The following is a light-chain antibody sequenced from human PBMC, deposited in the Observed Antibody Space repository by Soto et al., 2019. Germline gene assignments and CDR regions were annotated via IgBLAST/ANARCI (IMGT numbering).Light chain of an antibody. CDR2: DAS. Sequence: EVVLTQSPATLSLSPGERATLSCRARQRVGRYLTWYQQKPGQAPRLLIYDASNRATGVPARFSGSGSGTDFTLTISGLEPEDFAVYFCQQRTNWRATFGQGTRLDIK. CDR1: QRVGRY. J-gene: IGKJ5*01. V-gene: IGKV3-11*01. CDR3: QQRTNWRAT.